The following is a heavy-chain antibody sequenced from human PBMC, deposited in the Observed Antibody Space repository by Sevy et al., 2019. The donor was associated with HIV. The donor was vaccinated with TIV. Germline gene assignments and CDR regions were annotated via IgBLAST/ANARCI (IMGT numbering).Heavy chain of an antibody. CDR3: ARDLKYYYDSSGYYPAYYYYGMDV. CDR2: ISSSGSTI. CDR1: GFTFSDYY. D-gene: IGHD3-22*01. J-gene: IGHJ6*02. V-gene: IGHV3-11*01. Sequence: GGSLRLSCAASGFTFSDYYMSWIRQAPGKGLEWVSYISSSGSTIYYADSGKGRFTISRDNAKNSLYLQMNSQRAEDTAVYYCARDLKYYYDSSGYYPAYYYYGMDVWGQGTTVTVSS.